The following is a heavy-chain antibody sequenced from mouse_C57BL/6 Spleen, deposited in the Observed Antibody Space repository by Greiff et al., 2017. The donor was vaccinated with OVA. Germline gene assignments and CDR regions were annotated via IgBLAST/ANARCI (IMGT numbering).Heavy chain of an antibody. CDR1: GYTFTSYW. V-gene: IGHV1-52*01. Sequence: QVQLQQPGAELVRPGSSVKLSCKASGYTFTSYWMHWVKQRPIQGLEWIGNIDPSDSETHYNQKFKDKATLTVDKSSSTAYMQLSRLTSEDSAVYYCARGLGGAMDYWGQGTSVTVSS. J-gene: IGHJ4*01. D-gene: IGHD4-1*01. CDR3: ARGLGGAMDY. CDR2: IDPSDSET.